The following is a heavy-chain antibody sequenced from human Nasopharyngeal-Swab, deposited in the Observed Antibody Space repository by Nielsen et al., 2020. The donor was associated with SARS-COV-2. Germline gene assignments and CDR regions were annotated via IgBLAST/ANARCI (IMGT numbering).Heavy chain of an antibody. CDR2: VLYDGTTK. Sequence: SLKISCAASGFTLSSYTMHWVRQAPGKGLEWVAVVLYDGTTKYYADSVKGRFTISRDTSENTLYLQMNSLRPEDTAVYYCARENWGKLDYWGQGALVTVSS. D-gene: IGHD7-27*01. J-gene: IGHJ4*02. CDR1: GFTLSSYT. CDR3: ARENWGKLDY. V-gene: IGHV3-30-3*01.